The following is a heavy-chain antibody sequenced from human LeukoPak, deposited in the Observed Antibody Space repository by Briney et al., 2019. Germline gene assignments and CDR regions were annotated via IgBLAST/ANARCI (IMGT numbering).Heavy chain of an antibody. V-gene: IGHV3-30*02. CDR1: GFTFNSYG. J-gene: IGHJ3*02. D-gene: IGHD6-19*01. CDR3: AKSITSGWYVDAFDI. CDR2: IRYDGSNK. Sequence: GGSLRLSCAASGFTFNSYGMPWVRQAPGKGLEWVAFIRYDGSNKYYADSVKGRFTISRDNSKNTLYLQMNSLRAEDTAVYYCAKSITSGWYVDAFDIWGQGTMVTVSS.